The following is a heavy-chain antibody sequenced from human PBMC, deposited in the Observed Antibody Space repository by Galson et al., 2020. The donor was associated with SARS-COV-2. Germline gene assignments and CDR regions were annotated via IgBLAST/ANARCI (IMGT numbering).Heavy chain of an antibody. CDR3: ARHKKRWLQLGAFALGAIDI. CDR1: GGSISSSSYY. CDR2: IYYSGST. Sequence: SETLSLTCTVSGGSISSSSYYWGWIRQPPGQGLEWIGSIYYSGSTYSHPSLKSRVTISVDTSKNQFSLKLSSVTAADTAVYYFARHKKRWLQLGAFALGAIDIWGQGTMVTVSS. V-gene: IGHV4-39*01. J-gene: IGHJ3*02. D-gene: IGHD5-12*01.